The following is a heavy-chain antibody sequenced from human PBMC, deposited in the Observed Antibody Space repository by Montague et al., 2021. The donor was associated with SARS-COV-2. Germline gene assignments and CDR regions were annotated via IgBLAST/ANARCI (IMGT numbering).Heavy chain of an antibody. J-gene: IGHJ5*01. CDR1: GGSFSGYY. Sequence: SETLSLTCAGYGGSFSGYYWTWVRQPPGKGLEWIGEITRIRGTNYNPSLKSRVSISVDTSNNQFSLRVASVTAADTAVYYCARGSASAWEVLDSWGQGTVVTVSS. V-gene: IGHV4-34*01. CDR2: ITRIRGT. D-gene: IGHD1-26*01. CDR3: ARGSASAWEVLDS.